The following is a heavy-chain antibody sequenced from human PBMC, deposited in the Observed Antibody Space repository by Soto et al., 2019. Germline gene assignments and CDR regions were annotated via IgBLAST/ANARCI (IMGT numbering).Heavy chain of an antibody. CDR2: IYPGDSDM. CDR3: ARLSREVWSVPDY. CDR1: GYSFSNHW. J-gene: IGHJ4*02. D-gene: IGHD3-3*01. V-gene: IGHV5-51*01. Sequence: PGESLKISCEGVGYSFSNHWIAWVRQMPEKGLELMGTIYPGDSDMRYSPSFRGQVTISVDKSINTAYLQWGSLKASDTAKYYCARLSREVWSVPDYWGQGTLVTVSS.